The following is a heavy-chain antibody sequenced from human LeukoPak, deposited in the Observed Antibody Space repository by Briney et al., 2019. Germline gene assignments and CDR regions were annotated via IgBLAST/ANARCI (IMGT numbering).Heavy chain of an antibody. D-gene: IGHD3-22*01. CDR3: AREAYYYDSSGYYILDY. J-gene: IGHJ4*02. V-gene: IGHV3-7*01. CDR2: IKQDGSEK. Sequence: GGSLRLSCAASGFTFSSYWMSWVRQAPGKGLEWVANIKQDGSEKYYVDSVKGRFTISRDNAKNSLYLQMNSLRAEDTAVYYCAREAYYYDSSGYYILDYWGQGTLVTVSS. CDR1: GFTFSSYW.